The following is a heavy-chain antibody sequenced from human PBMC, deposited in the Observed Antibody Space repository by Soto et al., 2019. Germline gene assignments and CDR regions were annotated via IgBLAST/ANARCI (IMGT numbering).Heavy chain of an antibody. V-gene: IGHV4-31*03. Sequence: QVQLQESGPGLVKPSQTLSLTCTVSGGSISSGGYYWSWIRQHPGKGLEWIGYIYYSGSTYYNPSLKSRVTISVDTSKNQFSLKLSSVTAADTAVYYCARDIRPYYYDSSGPPAWGQGTLVTVSS. CDR2: IYYSGST. CDR3: ARDIRPYYYDSSGPPA. D-gene: IGHD3-22*01. CDR1: GGSISSGGYY. J-gene: IGHJ4*02.